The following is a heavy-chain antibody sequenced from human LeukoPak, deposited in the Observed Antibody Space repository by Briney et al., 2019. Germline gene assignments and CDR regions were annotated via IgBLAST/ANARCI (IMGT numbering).Heavy chain of an antibody. J-gene: IGHJ5*02. CDR2: IYTSGST. Sequence: KPSETLSPTCTVSGGSISSYYWSWIRQPAGKGLEWIGRIYTSGSTNYNPSLKSRVTMSVDTSKNQFSLKLNSVTAAVTAVYYRARDYDVLTAYPPTQLFDPWGQGTLVTVSS. V-gene: IGHV4-4*07. CDR1: GGSISSYY. CDR3: ARDYDVLTAYPPTQLFDP. D-gene: IGHD3-9*01.